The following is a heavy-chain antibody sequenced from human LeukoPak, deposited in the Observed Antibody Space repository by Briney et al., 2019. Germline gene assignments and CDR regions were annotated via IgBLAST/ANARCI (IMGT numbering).Heavy chain of an antibody. V-gene: IGHV3-23*01. CDR2: ISGSGGTT. CDR3: ARKKPPAPGDIFDI. J-gene: IGHJ3*02. D-gene: IGHD2-21*01. Sequence: GGSLRLSCAASGFPFSSHAMTWVRQSPGKGLECLSVISGSGGTTYYADSVKGRFTITRDNSKNTLYLQMSGLRAADTAVYYCARKKPPAPGDIFDIWGQGTLVTVSS. CDR1: GFPFSSHA.